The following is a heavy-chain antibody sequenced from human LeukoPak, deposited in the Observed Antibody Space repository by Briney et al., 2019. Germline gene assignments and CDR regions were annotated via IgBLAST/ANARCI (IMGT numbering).Heavy chain of an antibody. CDR2: ISYDGSNK. D-gene: IGHD1-26*01. Sequence: GGSLRLSWAASGFTFSSYSMNWVRQAPGKGLEWVAVISYDGSNKYYADSVKGRFTISRDNAKNTLYLQMNSLRAEDTAVYYCARDLTSGSYDGWGQGTLVTVSS. CDR3: ARDLTSGSYDG. CDR1: GFTFSSYS. J-gene: IGHJ4*02. V-gene: IGHV3-30*03.